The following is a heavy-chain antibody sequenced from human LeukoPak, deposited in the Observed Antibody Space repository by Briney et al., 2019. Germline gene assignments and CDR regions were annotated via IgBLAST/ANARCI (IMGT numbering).Heavy chain of an antibody. D-gene: IGHD2-2*01. Sequence: ASVKVSCKASGYTFTSYGFSWVRQAPGQGLEWMGRISAYNGNTNYAQKLQGRVTMTTDTSTSTADMELRSLRSDDTAVYYCARGDQLLPYYIYVWGKGTTVTVSS. V-gene: IGHV1-18*01. CDR1: GYTFTSYG. CDR2: ISAYNGNT. CDR3: ARGDQLLPYYIYV. J-gene: IGHJ6*03.